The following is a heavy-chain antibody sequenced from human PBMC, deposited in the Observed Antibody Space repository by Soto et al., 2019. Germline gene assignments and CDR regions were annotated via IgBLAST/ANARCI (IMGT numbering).Heavy chain of an antibody. CDR1: RDTFSKYA. J-gene: IGHJ4*02. CDR2: IIPISDTR. Sequence: QVQLVQSGAEVKKPGSSVKVSCKASRDTFSKYALSWVRQAPGHGLEWMGGIIPISDTRNYAQKFQGRVTISAEKSTGTVYMELTSLRSEDMAVYYCTRFAESSGYFDSWGQGTLVTVSS. D-gene: IGHD3-22*01. CDR3: TRFAESSGYFDS. V-gene: IGHV1-69*06.